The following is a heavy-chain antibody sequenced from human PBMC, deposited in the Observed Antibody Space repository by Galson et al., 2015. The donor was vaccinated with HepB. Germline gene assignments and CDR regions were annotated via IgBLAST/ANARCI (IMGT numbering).Heavy chain of an antibody. V-gene: IGHV3-30*18. Sequence: SLRLSCAASGFTFRTYGMHWVRQAPGKGLEWVAVISYDGSNKYYADSVKGRFTISRDNSKNTLYLQMNSLRADDTGIYYCAKDTPDRAGFVDYWGQGTLVTVSS. D-gene: IGHD3-10*01. CDR2: ISYDGSNK. CDR1: GFTFRTYG. CDR3: AKDTPDRAGFVDY. J-gene: IGHJ4*02.